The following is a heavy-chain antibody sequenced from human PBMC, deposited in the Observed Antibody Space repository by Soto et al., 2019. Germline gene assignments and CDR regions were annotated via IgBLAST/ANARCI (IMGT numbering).Heavy chain of an antibody. CDR1: GGIFSSNT. D-gene: IGHD2-21*02. Sequence: QVYLVQSGAEVKKPGSSVKISCKASGGIFSSNTINWVRQAAGQGLEWMGGLIPLFGTANYAEQFQGRVTITADKSTKTEYMELTSLRSEDTAVYYCASKAACGGDCYAFDSWGQGTLVTVSS. V-gene: IGHV1-69*06. CDR2: LIPLFGTA. J-gene: IGHJ4*02. CDR3: ASKAACGGDCYAFDS.